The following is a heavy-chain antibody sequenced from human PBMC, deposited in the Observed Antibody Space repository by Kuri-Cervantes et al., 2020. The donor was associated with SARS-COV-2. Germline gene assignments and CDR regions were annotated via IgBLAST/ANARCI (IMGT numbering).Heavy chain of an antibody. CDR3: ARADILTGHIGY. CDR1: GGSFSGYY. CDR2: INHSGST. D-gene: IGHD3-9*01. J-gene: IGHJ4*02. Sequence: SQTLSLPCAVYGGSFSGYYWSWIRQPPGKGLEWIGEINHSGSTNYNPSLKSRVTISVDTSKNPFSLKLSSVTAADTAVYYCARADILTGHIGYWGQGTLVTVSS. V-gene: IGHV4-34*01.